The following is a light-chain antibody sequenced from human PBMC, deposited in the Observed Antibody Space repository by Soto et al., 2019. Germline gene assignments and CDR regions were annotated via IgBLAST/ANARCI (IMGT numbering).Light chain of an antibody. Sequence: DIQMTQSPSTLCASVGDRVTIAFRASQSVSNWLAWYQQKRGKAPELLIYDASSLKSGVPSRFSGSGSGTEFTLTISSLQPDDFATYYCQQYNTYSAFGQGTKVDIK. CDR3: QQYNTYSA. J-gene: IGKJ1*01. CDR2: DAS. V-gene: IGKV1-5*01. CDR1: QSVSNW.